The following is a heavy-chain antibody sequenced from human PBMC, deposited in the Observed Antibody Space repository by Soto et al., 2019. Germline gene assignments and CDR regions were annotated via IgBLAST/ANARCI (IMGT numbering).Heavy chain of an antibody. CDR2: IWYDGSNK. CDR1: GFTFSSYG. J-gene: IGHJ2*01. V-gene: IGHV3-33*01. Sequence: QVQLVESGGGVVQPGRSLRLSCAASGFTFSSYGMHWVRQAPGKGLEWVAVIWYDGSNKYYADSVKGRFTISRDNSKNPLYLQMNSLRAEDTAVYYCARAVMVTAMVMWYFDLWGRGTLVTVSS. D-gene: IGHD2-21*02. CDR3: ARAVMVTAMVMWYFDL.